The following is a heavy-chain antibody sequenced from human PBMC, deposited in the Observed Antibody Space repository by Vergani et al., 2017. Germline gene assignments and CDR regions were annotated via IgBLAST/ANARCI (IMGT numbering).Heavy chain of an antibody. Sequence: QLQLQESGSGLVKPSQTLSLTCAVSGGSISSGGYSWSWIRQPPGKGLEWIGYIYHSGSTYYNPSLKSRVTISVDRSKNQFSLKLSSVTAADTAVYYCARAVYXDYDSSGYAYYYYYYMDVWGKGTTVTVSS. V-gene: IGHV4-30-2*01. CDR3: ARAVYXDYDSSGYAYYYYYYMDV. CDR1: GGSISSGGYS. D-gene: IGHD3-22*01. CDR2: IYHSGST. J-gene: IGHJ6*03.